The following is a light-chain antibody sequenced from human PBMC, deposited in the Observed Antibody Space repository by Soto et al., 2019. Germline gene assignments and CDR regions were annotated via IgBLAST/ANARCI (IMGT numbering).Light chain of an antibody. J-gene: IGLJ2*01. Sequence: QSALTQPASVSGSPGQSIAISCTGTSSDVGGYNYVSWYQHHPGKAPKLMIYDVSNRPSGVSNRLSGSKSGNTASLTISGLQAEDEADYYCSSYTSNNTVILGVGTKVTVL. V-gene: IGLV2-14*03. CDR1: SSDVGGYNY. CDR3: SSYTSNNTVI. CDR2: DVS.